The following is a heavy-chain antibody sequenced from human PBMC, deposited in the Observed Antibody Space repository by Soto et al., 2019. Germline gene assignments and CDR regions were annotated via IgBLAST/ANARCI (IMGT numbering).Heavy chain of an antibody. V-gene: IGHV3-30*18. CDR1: GFTFSSYG. D-gene: IGHD1-26*01. Sequence: GGSLRLSCAASGFTFSSYGMHWVRQAPGKGLEWVAVISYDGSNKYYADSVKGRFTISRDNSKNTLYLQMNSLRAEDTAVYYCAKIRGGSYANYYGMDVWGQGTTVTVSS. J-gene: IGHJ6*02. CDR3: AKIRGGSYANYYGMDV. CDR2: ISYDGSNK.